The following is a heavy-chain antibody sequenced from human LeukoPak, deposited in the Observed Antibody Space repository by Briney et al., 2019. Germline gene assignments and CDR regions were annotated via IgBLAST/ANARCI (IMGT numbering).Heavy chain of an antibody. CDR3: ARDRPGSGWYGAFDY. Sequence: SVKVSCKASGGTFSSYAISWVRQAPGQGLEWMGRIIPILGIANYAQKFQGRVTITADKSTSTAYMELSSLRSEDTAVHYCARDRPGSGWYGAFDYWGQGTLVTVSS. V-gene: IGHV1-69*04. D-gene: IGHD6-19*01. J-gene: IGHJ4*02. CDR2: IIPILGIA. CDR1: GGTFSSYA.